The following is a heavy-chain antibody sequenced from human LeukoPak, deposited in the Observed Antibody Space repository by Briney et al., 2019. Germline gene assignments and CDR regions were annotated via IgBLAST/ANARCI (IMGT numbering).Heavy chain of an antibody. V-gene: IGHV3-48*03. CDR2: ISSSGSTI. Sequence: GGSLRLSCAASGFTFSSYEMNWVRQAPGKGLEWVSYISSSGSTIYYADSVKGRFTISRDNAKNSLYLQMNSLRAEDTAVYYCARGGSGWDDWFDLWGQGTLVTVSS. CDR3: ARGGSGWDDWFDL. D-gene: IGHD6-19*01. J-gene: IGHJ5*02. CDR1: GFTFSSYE.